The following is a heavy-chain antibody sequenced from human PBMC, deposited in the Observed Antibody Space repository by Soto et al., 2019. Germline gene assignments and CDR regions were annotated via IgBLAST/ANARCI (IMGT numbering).Heavy chain of an antibody. CDR1: GGSINSGGHY. CDR3: ARDRIQFSVDV. V-gene: IGHV4-31*03. J-gene: IGHJ6*02. CDR2: IYKTGST. Sequence: PSETLYLTCSVSGGSINSGGHYWSWIHQHPGKGLEWIGHIYKTGSTDFNPSLKDRLTISIDTSKNQFSLSLRSETDADTAVYYCARDRIQFSVDVWGQGTTVTVSS. D-gene: IGHD5-18*01.